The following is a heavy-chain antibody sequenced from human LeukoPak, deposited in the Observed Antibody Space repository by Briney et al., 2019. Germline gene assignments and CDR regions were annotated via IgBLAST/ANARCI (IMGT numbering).Heavy chain of an antibody. CDR3: AREDGDAFDI. D-gene: IGHD5-24*01. J-gene: IGHJ3*02. Sequence: QPGGSLRLSCAASGFTFSSYEMDWVRRAPGKGLEWASYIGSSGGSRYYADSVKGRFTSSRDNAKNSLYLQMNSLRVEDTAVYYCAREDGDAFDIWGQGTMVSVSS. CDR2: IGSSGGSR. V-gene: IGHV3-48*03. CDR1: GFTFSSYE.